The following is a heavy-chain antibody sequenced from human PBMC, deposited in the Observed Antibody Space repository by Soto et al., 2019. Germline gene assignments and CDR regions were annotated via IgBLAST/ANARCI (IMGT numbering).Heavy chain of an antibody. CDR3: ANSPDEDYYGSGSHPY. V-gene: IGHV3-23*01. D-gene: IGHD3-10*01. CDR2: ISGSGGST. J-gene: IGHJ4*02. Sequence: GGSLRLSCAASGFTFSSYAMSWVRQAPGKGLEWVSAISGSGGSTYYADSVKGRFTISRDNSKNTLYLQMNSLRAEDTAVYYCANSPDEDYYGSGSHPYWGQGTLVTVSS. CDR1: GFTFSSYA.